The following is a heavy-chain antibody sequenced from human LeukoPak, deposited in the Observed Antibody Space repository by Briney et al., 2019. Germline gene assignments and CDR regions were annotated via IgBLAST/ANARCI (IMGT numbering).Heavy chain of an antibody. Sequence: GGSLSLSCAASGFTFSSYAMSWVRQAPGKGLAWVSAISGSGGSKYYADSARGRVPFSRDKPKNTLYLQMNSLRAEDTAVYYCAGCSGGSCYSGLGYWGQGTLVTVSS. CDR3: AGCSGGSCYSGLGY. D-gene: IGHD2-15*01. CDR2: ISGSGGSK. V-gene: IGHV3-23*01. J-gene: IGHJ4*02. CDR1: GFTFSSYA.